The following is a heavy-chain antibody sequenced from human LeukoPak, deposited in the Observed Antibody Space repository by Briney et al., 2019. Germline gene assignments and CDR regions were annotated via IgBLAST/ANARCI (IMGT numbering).Heavy chain of an antibody. CDR1: GFTFSSYT. CDR3: ARARGSYSFDY. Sequence: GGSLRLSCAASGFTFSSYTMNWVRQAPGKGLGWVSSITSGGVNTYYATSVKGRFTICRDNAKNSMFLQMNSLRVEDTALYYCARARGSYSFDYWGQGTLVTVSS. J-gene: IGHJ4*02. CDR2: ITSGGVNT. V-gene: IGHV3-21*04. D-gene: IGHD1-26*01.